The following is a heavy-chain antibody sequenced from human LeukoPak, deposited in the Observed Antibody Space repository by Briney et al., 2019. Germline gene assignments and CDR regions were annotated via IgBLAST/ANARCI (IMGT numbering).Heavy chain of an antibody. D-gene: IGHD2-2*01. CDR2: ISSSSYI. J-gene: IGHJ4*02. Sequence: GGSLRLSCAASGFTLSSYDMNWVRQAPGKGLEWVSFISSSSYIHYADSLKGRFAISRDNAENSLYLQMNSLRAEDTAVYYCARQYCSRTSCYFDYWGQGILVTVSS. V-gene: IGHV3-21*01. CDR3: ARQYCSRTSCYFDY. CDR1: GFTLSSYD.